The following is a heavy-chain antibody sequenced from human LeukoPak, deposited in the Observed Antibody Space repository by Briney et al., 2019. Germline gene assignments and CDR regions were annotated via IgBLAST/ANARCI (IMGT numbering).Heavy chain of an antibody. V-gene: IGHV3-23*01. CDR2: IGGSSDFT. CDR3: AKADRGWGVITKD. Sequence: GGSLRLSCVVSGIPFSDFYMNWIRQAPGKGLEWVSAIGGSSDFTYYAEYVKGRFTISRDNSKKTLYLQMNSLRADDTAVYYCAKADRGWGVITKDWGQGTLVTVSS. D-gene: IGHD3-10*01. CDR1: GIPFSDFY. J-gene: IGHJ4*02.